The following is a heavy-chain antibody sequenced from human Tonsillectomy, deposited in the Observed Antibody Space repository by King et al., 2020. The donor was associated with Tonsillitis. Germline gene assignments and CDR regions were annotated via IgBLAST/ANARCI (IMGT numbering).Heavy chain of an antibody. Sequence: VQLVESGEAWYSRGGSWNSPVQPLDFPLGGFPLAGPARPQGRDRDGAQLIMGTGMVVTKSIQSPLGGRFTISRDNSKNTLYLQMNSLRAEDTAVYYCARLAYFTDINGYYIEHWGQGTLVTVSS. CDR3: ARLAYFTDINGYYIEH. CDR1: DFPLGGFP. V-gene: IGHV3-23*03. CDR2: IMGTGMVVT. D-gene: IGHD3-22*01. J-gene: IGHJ4*02.